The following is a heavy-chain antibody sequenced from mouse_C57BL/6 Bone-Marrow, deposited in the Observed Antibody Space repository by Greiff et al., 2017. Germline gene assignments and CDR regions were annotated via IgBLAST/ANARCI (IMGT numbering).Heavy chain of an antibody. D-gene: IGHD3-2*02. CDR3: ARGAAQAPWFAY. CDR1: GYSITSGYY. J-gene: IGHJ3*01. V-gene: IGHV3-6*01. CDR2: ISYDGSN. Sequence: EVQLQESGPGLVKPSQSLSLTCSVTGYSITSGYYWNWIRQFPGNQLEWMGYISYDGSNNYNPSLKNRISITRDTSKNQFFLKLNSVTTENTATYYCARGAAQAPWFAYWGQGTLVTVSA.